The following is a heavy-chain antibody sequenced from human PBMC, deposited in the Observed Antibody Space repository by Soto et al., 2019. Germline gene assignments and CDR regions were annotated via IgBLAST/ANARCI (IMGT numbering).Heavy chain of an antibody. V-gene: IGHV1-8*01. CDR1: GYTFTSYD. Sequence: ASVKVSCKASGYTFTSYDINWVRQATGQGLEWMGWMNPNSGNTGYAQKFQGRVTMTRNTSISAAYMELSSLRSEDTAVCYCAIGAYYDDRPHGMAVWGQGSTVLVSS. CDR2: MNPNSGNT. D-gene: IGHD3-22*01. J-gene: IGHJ6*02. CDR3: AIGAYYDDRPHGMAV.